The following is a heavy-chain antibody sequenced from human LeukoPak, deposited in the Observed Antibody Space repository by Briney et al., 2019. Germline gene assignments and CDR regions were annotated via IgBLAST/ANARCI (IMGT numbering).Heavy chain of an antibody. CDR3: ARQLVNPTGKIDY. CDR2: ISYDGSNK. V-gene: IGHV3-30*03. Sequence: PGRSLRLSCAAPGFTFSSYGMHWVRQAPGKGLEWVAVISYDGSNKYYADSAKGRFTTSRDNSKNTLYLQMNSLRAEDTAVYYCARQLVNPTGKIDYWGQGTLVTVSS. J-gene: IGHJ4*02. CDR1: GFTFSSYG. D-gene: IGHD6-13*01.